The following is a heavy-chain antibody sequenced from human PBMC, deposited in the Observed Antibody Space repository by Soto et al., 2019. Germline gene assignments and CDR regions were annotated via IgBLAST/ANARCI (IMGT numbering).Heavy chain of an antibody. CDR3: AKDSGYSRSWYNWFDP. J-gene: IGHJ5*02. CDR1: GFTFSSYG. D-gene: IGHD6-13*01. V-gene: IGHV3-30*18. Sequence: QVHLVESGGGVVQPGRSLRLSCAASGFTFSSYGMHWVRQAPGKGLEWMAFISYDGSNKYYPDSVKGRFTISRDNSKNPLYLPMNSLRAEDTAVYYCAKDSGYSRSWYNWFDPWGQGTLVTVSS. CDR2: ISYDGSNK.